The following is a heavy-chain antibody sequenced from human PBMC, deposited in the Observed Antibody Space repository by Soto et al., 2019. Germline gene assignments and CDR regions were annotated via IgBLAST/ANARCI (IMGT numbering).Heavy chain of an antibody. V-gene: IGHV3-23*01. J-gene: IGHJ2*01. CDR1: GFTFSSYA. D-gene: IGHD5-12*01. Sequence: EVQLLESGGGLVQPGGSLRLSCAASGFTFSSYAMSWVRQAPGKGLEWVSAISGSGGSTYYADSVKGRFTISRDNSKNTLYLQMSSLRAEDTAVYYCAKKSVDIVATLYWYFDLWGRGTLVTVSS. CDR2: ISGSGGST. CDR3: AKKSVDIVATLYWYFDL.